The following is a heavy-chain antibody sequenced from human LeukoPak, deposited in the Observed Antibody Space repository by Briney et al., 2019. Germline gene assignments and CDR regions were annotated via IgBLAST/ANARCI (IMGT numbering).Heavy chain of an antibody. D-gene: IGHD6-6*01. CDR3: ARETLGSSSSDY. J-gene: IGHJ4*02. V-gene: IGHV3-7*01. Sequence: GGSLRLSCAASQFTFSTHWMSWFRQAAGKRLEWVANIKKDGSEKYYVDSVKGRFTISRDNAKNSLYLQMNSLRAEDTAVYYCARETLGSSSSDYWGQGTLVTVSS. CDR1: QFTFSTHW. CDR2: IKKDGSEK.